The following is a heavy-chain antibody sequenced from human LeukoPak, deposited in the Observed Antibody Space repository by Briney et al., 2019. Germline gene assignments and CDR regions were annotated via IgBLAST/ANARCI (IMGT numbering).Heavy chain of an antibody. D-gene: IGHD4-11*01. CDR2: ISGSGGST. CDR3: AKTYSNYVGVFDY. CDR1: GFTFSNYA. J-gene: IGHJ4*02. Sequence: GGSLRLSCAASGFTFSNYAMTWVRQAPGKGLEWVSGISGSGGSTYYADSVKGRFTISRDNSKNTLFLQMNSLRAEDTAVYYCAKTYSNYVGVFDYWGQGTLVTVSS. V-gene: IGHV3-23*01.